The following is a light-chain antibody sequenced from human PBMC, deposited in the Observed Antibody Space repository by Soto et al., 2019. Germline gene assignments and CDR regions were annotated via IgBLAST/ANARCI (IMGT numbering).Light chain of an antibody. J-gene: IGKJ2*01. CDR3: QQSSSYSAYT. CDR1: QNINNW. V-gene: IGKV1-5*03. CDR2: KAS. Sequence: DIQMTQSPSTLSASIGDRVTITCRASQNINNWLTWYQQKPGKAPKLLIYKASNLEGGVPSRFSGSGSGTDYTLTISSVQPDDFATYYCQQSSSYSAYTFGQGTKLEIK.